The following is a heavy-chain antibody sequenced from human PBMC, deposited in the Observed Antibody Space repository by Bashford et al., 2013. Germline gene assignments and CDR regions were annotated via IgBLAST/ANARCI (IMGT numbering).Heavy chain of an antibody. CDR3: AREQRPSGFGI. J-gene: IGHJ3*02. CDR1: RLRQQYLLL. Sequence: SSVDPVPHLHCLWRLRQQYLLLLELDQAAPTGRGVEWIGCISSSGGTHYNPSLKSRVTISVDTSKNQFSLKLTSFTAADTAVYYCAREQRPSGFGIWGHGTLVTVSS. CDR2: ISSSGGT. V-gene: IGHV4-39*01. D-gene: IGHD3-10*01.